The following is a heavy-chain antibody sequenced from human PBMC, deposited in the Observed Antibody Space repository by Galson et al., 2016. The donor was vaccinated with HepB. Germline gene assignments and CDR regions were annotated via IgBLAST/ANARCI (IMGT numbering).Heavy chain of an antibody. CDR1: GFAFNVYW. V-gene: IGHV3-7*01. CDR2: IDKDGTLK. D-gene: IGHD3/OR15-3a*01. J-gene: IGHJ4*02. Sequence: SLRLSCAASGFAFNVYWMAWVRQAPGKGLEWVATIDKDGTLKHYVDSVRDRFTISRDNAKNSLYLQMNSLRVDDTAVYYCAREDWGLSDSWGQGTLVTVAS. CDR3: AREDWGLSDS.